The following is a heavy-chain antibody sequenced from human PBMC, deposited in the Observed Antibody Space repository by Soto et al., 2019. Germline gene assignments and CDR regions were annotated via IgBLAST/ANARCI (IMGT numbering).Heavy chain of an antibody. V-gene: IGHV3-30*18. J-gene: IGHJ4*02. CDR3: AKEGGLSGSYYISSSYYFDY. D-gene: IGHD1-26*01. CDR2: ISYDGSNT. Sequence: QVQLVESGGGVVQPGRSLRLSCVASGFTFSSYGMHWVRQAPGKGLEWVAIISYDGSNTYYADSVKGRFTISRDNSKNQLYLQMNSLRARDTSVYYCAKEGGLSGSYYISSSYYFDYWGQGTLVTVSS. CDR1: GFTFSSYG.